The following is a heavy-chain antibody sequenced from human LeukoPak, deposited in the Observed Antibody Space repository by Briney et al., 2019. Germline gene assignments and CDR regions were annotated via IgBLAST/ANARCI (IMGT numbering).Heavy chain of an antibody. CDR2: ISYSGET. V-gene: IGHV4-59*03. Sequence: KPSETLSLTCTAPHDSFSSDYWSWIRQSPGKGLEWIGYISYSGETKYSPSLKRRVTISGDRSKNKFSLKMTSVTAADTAVYFCAKSHPAVTTTDWYFDLWGRGTLVTVSS. CDR3: AKSHPAVTTTDWYFDL. J-gene: IGHJ2*01. CDR1: HDSFSSDY. D-gene: IGHD4-17*01.